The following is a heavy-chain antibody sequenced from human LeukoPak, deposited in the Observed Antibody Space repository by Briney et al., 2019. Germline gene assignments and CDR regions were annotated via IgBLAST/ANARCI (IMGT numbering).Heavy chain of an antibody. CDR2: ISWNSGSI. CDR3: AKAPSSDYGMDV. CDR1: GFTFDDYA. D-gene: IGHD6-6*01. V-gene: IGHV3-9*01. J-gene: IGHJ6*02. Sequence: GGSRRLSCAASGFTFDDYAMHWVRQAPGKGLEWVSGISWNSGSIGYADSVKGRFTISRDNAKNSLYLQMNSLRAEDTALYYCAKAPSSDYGMDVWGQGTTVTVSS.